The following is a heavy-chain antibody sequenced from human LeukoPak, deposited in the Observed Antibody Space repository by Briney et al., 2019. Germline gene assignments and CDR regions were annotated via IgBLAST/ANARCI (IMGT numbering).Heavy chain of an antibody. CDR2: IYNSGST. D-gene: IGHD3-16*01. Sequence: SETLSLTCTVSGGSISSHYWSWIRQPPGKGLEWIGYIYNSGSTNYNPSLKSRVTVSLDTSKNQFSLHLTSVTAADTAVYFCARDDYGVFDAFDVWGQGTVVTVSS. CDR1: GGSISSHY. CDR3: ARDDYGVFDAFDV. J-gene: IGHJ3*01. V-gene: IGHV4-59*08.